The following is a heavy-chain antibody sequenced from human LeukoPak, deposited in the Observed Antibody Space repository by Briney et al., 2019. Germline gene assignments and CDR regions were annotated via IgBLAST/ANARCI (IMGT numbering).Heavy chain of an antibody. D-gene: IGHD3-3*01. V-gene: IGHV3-30*02. CDR1: GFTFSSYG. CDR2: IRYDGSNK. Sequence: GGSLRLSCAASGFTFSSYGMHWVRQAPGKGLEWVAFIRYDGSNKYYADSVKGRFTISRDNSKNTLYLQMNSLRAEDTAVYYCARGPYDFWSGSNYFDYWGQGTLVTVSS. CDR3: ARGPYDFWSGSNYFDY. J-gene: IGHJ4*02.